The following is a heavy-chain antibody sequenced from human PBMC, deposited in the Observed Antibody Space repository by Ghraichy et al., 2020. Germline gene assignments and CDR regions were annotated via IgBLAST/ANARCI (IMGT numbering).Heavy chain of an antibody. CDR3: AKDYGDHEYYFDH. V-gene: IGHV3-7*01. CDR1: GFTFSNFW. D-gene: IGHD4-17*01. CDR2: IKPDGNEK. J-gene: IGHJ4*02. Sequence: GGSLRLSCAASGFTFSNFWMSWVRQAPGKGLEWVANIKPDGNEKQYVDSVKGRFTISRDNAKDSLYLQMSSLRAEDAGVYYCAKDYGDHEYYFDHWGQGTQVTVSS.